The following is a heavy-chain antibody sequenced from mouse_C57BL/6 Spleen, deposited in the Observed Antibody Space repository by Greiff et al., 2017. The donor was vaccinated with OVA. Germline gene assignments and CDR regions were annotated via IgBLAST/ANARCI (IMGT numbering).Heavy chain of an antibody. CDR3: ARDTSNLYFDV. J-gene: IGHJ1*03. Sequence: EVQLVESEGGLVQPGSSMKLSCTASGFTFSDYYMAWVRQVPEKGLEWVANINYDGSSTYYLDSLKSRFIISRDNAKNILYLQMSSLKSEDTATYYCARDTSNLYFDVWGTGTTVTVSS. CDR2: INYDGSST. CDR1: GFTFSDYY. V-gene: IGHV5-16*01. D-gene: IGHD2-5*01.